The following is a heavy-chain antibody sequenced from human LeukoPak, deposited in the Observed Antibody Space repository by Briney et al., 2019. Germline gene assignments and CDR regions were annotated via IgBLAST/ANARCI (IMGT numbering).Heavy chain of an antibody. D-gene: IGHD2-15*01. CDR3: SRHGSYDLFDY. CDR1: GYSISSGYY. V-gene: IGHV4-38-2*01. J-gene: IGHJ4*02. Sequence: PSETLSLTCAVSGYSISSGYYWGWIRQPPGKGLEWIGSIYHSGSTYYNPSLKSRVTISVDTSKNQFSLKLSSVTAVDTAVYYCSRHGSYDLFDYWGQETLVTVSS. CDR2: IYHSGST.